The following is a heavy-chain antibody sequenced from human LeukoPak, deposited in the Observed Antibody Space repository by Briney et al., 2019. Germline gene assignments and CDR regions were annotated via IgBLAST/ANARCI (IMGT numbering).Heavy chain of an antibody. CDR3: ARLVYDSRGYYFDY. Sequence: SETLSLTCTVSGASISSYYWSWIRQPPGKGLEWIGYMHYSGSTNYNPSLKSRVTISVDTSKSQFSLKLSSVTAADTAVYHCARLVYDSRGYYFDYWGQGTLVTVSS. J-gene: IGHJ4*02. V-gene: IGHV4-59*08. D-gene: IGHD3-22*01. CDR2: MHYSGST. CDR1: GASISSYY.